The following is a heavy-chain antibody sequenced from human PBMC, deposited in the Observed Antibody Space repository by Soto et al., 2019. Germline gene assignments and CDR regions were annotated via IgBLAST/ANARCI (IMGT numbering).Heavy chain of an antibody. CDR1: GYSFAGYW. V-gene: IGHV5-10-1*01. J-gene: IGHJ4*02. D-gene: IGHD3-22*01. CDR3: ARQIYDSDTGPNFQYYFES. CDR2: IDPSDSQT. Sequence: PGESLKISCKGSGYSFAGYWITWVRQKPGKGLEWMGRIDPSDSQTYYSPSFRGLVTISVTKSITTVFLQWSSLRASDTAMYYCARQIYDSDTGPNFQYYFESWGQGTPVTVSS.